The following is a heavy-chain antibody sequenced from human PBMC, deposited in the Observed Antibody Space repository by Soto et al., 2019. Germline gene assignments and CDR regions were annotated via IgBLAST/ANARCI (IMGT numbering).Heavy chain of an antibody. CDR1: GFTFSNAW. CDR3: TTDINIVVVPAAIGDYYYMDV. Sequence: GGSLRLSCAASGFTFSNAWMSWVRQAPGKGLEWVGRIKSKTDGGTTDYAAPVKGRFTISRDDSKNTLYLQMNSLKTEDTAVYYCTTDINIVVVPAAIGDYYYMDVWGKGTTVTVSS. J-gene: IGHJ6*03. D-gene: IGHD2-2*01. V-gene: IGHV3-15*01. CDR2: IKSKTDGGTT.